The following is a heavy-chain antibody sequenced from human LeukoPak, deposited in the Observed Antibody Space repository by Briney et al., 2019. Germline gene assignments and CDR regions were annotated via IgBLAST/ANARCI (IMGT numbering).Heavy chain of an antibody. J-gene: IGHJ4*02. CDR3: ARVVRSKDADYYFDY. Sequence: ASVKVSCKASGYTFTSYGISWVRQAPGQGLEWMGWISAYNGNTNYAQKLQGRVTMTTDTSTSTAYMELRSLRSDDTAVYYCARVVRSKDADYYFDYWGQGTLVTVSS. V-gene: IGHV1-18*01. D-gene: IGHD6-6*01. CDR2: ISAYNGNT. CDR1: GYTFTSYG.